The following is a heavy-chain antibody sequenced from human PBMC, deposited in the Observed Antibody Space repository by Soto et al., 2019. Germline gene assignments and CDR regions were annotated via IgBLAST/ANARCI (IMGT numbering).Heavy chain of an antibody. D-gene: IGHD7-27*01. Sequence: QVQLQESGPGLVKPSETLSLTCTVSGGSISSYYWNWIRQTPGKGLEWLGYAYYSGTTNYNPSLNSRVTISVDTSKSQCSLKLSSVTAADTAVYYCASRTGRNYYGMDVWGQGTTVTVSS. V-gene: IGHV4-59*01. CDR3: ASRTGRNYYGMDV. CDR2: AYYSGTT. CDR1: GGSISSYY. J-gene: IGHJ6*02.